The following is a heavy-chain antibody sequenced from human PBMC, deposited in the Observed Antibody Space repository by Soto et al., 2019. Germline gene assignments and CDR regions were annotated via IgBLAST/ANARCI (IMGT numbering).Heavy chain of an antibody. Sequence: QVQLQESGPGLAKPSETLSLTCTVSGGSISSYFWSWIRQPAGKGLEWIGRIYTSGCTNYNPSLKSRVTMSVDTSKNQFSLRLSSVTAADTAVYYCARDGDFWSGSYAFDIWGQGTMVTVSS. J-gene: IGHJ3*02. D-gene: IGHD3-3*01. CDR3: ARDGDFWSGSYAFDI. CDR1: GGSISSYF. CDR2: IYTSGCT. V-gene: IGHV4-4*07.